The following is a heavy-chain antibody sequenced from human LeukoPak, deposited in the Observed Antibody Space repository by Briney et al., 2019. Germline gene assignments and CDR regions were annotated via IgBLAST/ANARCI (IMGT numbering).Heavy chain of an antibody. V-gene: IGHV3-7*01. D-gene: IGHD3-3*01. CDR1: RFTFSSYW. CDR3: ARDTEWLSR. J-gene: IGHJ4*02. CDR2: IKQDGSEK. Sequence: GGSLRLSCAASRFTFSSYWMSWVRQAPGKGLEWVANIKQDGSEKYYVNSVKGRFTISRDNAKNSLYLQMNSLRAEDTAVYYCARDTEWLSRWGQGTLVTVSS.